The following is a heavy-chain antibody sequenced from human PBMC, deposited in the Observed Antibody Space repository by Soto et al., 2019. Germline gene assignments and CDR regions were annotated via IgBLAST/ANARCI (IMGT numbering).Heavy chain of an antibody. V-gene: IGHV3-48*01. J-gene: IGHJ6*02. Sequence: PGGSLRLSCAASGFTFRSYSMNWVRQAPGKGLEWVSYISSSNRTINYADSVKGRFIISRDNAKNSLYLQMNSLRAEDTAVYYCARDGDGYSSGYGMDVWGQGTTVTVSS. D-gene: IGHD6-25*01. CDR2: ISSSNRTI. CDR1: GFTFRSYS. CDR3: ARDGDGYSSGYGMDV.